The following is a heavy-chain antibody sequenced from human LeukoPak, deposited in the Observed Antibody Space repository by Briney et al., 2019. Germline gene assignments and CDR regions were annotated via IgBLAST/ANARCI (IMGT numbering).Heavy chain of an antibody. V-gene: IGHV3-7*01. J-gene: IGHJ4*02. Sequence: GGSLRLSCAASGFTFSGYWMSWVRQAPGKGLEWVANIKQDGSEKDYVDSVKGRFTISRDNAKNSLYLQMNSLRVEDTAVYYCARYGGNNYVAYWGQGTLVTVSS. CDR2: IKQDGSEK. D-gene: IGHD3-16*01. CDR3: ARYGGNNYVAY. CDR1: GFTFSGYW.